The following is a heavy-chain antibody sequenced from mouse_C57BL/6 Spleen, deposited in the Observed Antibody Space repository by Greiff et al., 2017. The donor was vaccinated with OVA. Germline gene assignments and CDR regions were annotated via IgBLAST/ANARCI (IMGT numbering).Heavy chain of an antibody. CDR2: INYDGSST. J-gene: IGHJ2*01. CDR1: GFTFSDYY. CDR3: ARKVARTDFFDY. V-gene: IGHV5-16*01. D-gene: IGHD1-1*01. Sequence: EVQVVESEGGLVQPGSSMKLSCTASGFTFSDYYMAWVRQVPEKGLEWVANINYDGSSTYYLDSLKSRFIISRDNAKNILYLQMSSLKSEDTATYYCARKVARTDFFDYWGQGTTLTVSS.